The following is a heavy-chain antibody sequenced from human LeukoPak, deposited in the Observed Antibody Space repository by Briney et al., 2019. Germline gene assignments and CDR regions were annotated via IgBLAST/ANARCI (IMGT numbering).Heavy chain of an antibody. V-gene: IGHV1-2*02. Sequence: ASVKVSCKASGYTFTGYYMHWVRQAPGQGLEWMGWINPNSGGTNYAQKFQGRVTMTRDTSISTAYMELSRLRSDDTAVYYCARSRSLGIAAYFDYWGQGTLVTVSS. CDR1: GYTFTGYY. J-gene: IGHJ4*02. D-gene: IGHD6-13*01. CDR2: INPNSGGT. CDR3: ARSRSLGIAAYFDY.